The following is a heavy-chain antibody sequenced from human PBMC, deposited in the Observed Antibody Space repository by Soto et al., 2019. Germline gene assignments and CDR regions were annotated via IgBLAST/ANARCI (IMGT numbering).Heavy chain of an antibody. D-gene: IGHD3-22*01. CDR2: ISYDGSNK. Sequence: GSLRLSCAASVFTCSSYGMHWVRQAPGKGLEWVAVISYDGSNKYYADSVKGRFTISRDNSKNTLYLQMNSLRAEDTAVYYCAKDQFITMIVVARPDYWGQGTLVTVSS. CDR1: VFTCSSYG. J-gene: IGHJ4*02. V-gene: IGHV3-30*18. CDR3: AKDQFITMIVVARPDY.